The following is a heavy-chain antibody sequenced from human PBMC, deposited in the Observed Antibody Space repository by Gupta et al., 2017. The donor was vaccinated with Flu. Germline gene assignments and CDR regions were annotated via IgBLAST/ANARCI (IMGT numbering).Heavy chain of an antibody. Sequence: EVQLLESGGGLVQPGGSLRLSCAASGFTFSSYAMSWVRQAPGKGLEWVSAISGSGGSTYYADSVKGRFTISRDNSKNTLYLQMNSLRAEDTSVYYCAKRGWVSSSYWYFDLWGRGTLVTVSS. CDR3: AKRGWVSSSYWYFDL. J-gene: IGHJ2*01. V-gene: IGHV3-23*01. D-gene: IGHD2-8*01. CDR2: ISGSGGST. CDR1: GFTFSSYA.